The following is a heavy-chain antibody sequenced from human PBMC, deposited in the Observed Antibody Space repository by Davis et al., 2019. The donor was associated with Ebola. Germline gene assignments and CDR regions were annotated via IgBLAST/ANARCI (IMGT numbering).Heavy chain of an antibody. CDR2: MNPNTGNT. V-gene: IGHV1-8*01. CDR1: GYIFTTYD. D-gene: IGHD6-13*01. Sequence: ASVKVSCKASGYIFTTYDMNWARQATGQGLEWLGGMNPNTGNTGYAQKFQGRVTMTWNTSISTAYMELSSLTSDDTAVYYCARDRTRGAAGVAPDAWGQGTLVTVSS. J-gene: IGHJ5*02. CDR3: ARDRTRGAAGVAPDA.